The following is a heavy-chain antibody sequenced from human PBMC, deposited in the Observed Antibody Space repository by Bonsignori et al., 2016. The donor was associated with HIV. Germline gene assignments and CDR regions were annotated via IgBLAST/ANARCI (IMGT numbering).Heavy chain of an antibody. V-gene: IGHV4-39*07. D-gene: IGHD3-10*01. Sequence: SETLSLTCTVSGGSISSSSYYWGWIRQPPGKGLEWIGSIYYSGSTYYNPSLKSRVTISVDTSKNQFSLKLSSVTAADTAVYYCAREVYTMVRGVTRWGQGTLVTVSS. J-gene: IGHJ4*02. CDR1: GGSISSSSYY. CDR3: AREVYTMVRGVTR. CDR2: IYYSGST.